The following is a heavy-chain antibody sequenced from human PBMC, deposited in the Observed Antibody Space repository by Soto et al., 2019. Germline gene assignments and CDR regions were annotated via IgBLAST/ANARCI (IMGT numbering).Heavy chain of an antibody. CDR3: ARDRAHFYESSGRLDL. Sequence: PSETLSLTCSVSGDSMNNGDYFWTWIRQTPGKGLQWIGYISYSGSTFYNPSRKTRLAMSVDTSKNQFSVRLRSVTAADTAVYYCARDRAHFYESSGRLDLWGQGMLVTVS. V-gene: IGHV4-30-4*01. CDR1: GDSMNNGDYF. CDR2: ISYSGST. D-gene: IGHD3-22*01. J-gene: IGHJ4*02.